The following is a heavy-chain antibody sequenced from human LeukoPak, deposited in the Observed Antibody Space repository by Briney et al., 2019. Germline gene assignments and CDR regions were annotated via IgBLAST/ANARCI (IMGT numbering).Heavy chain of an antibody. J-gene: IGHJ5*02. CDR3: ARSYYDSTLFDP. Sequence: SETLSLTCAVYGGSFSGYYWSWIRQPPGKGLEWIGEINHSGSTNYNPSLKGRVTISVDTSKNQFSLKLSSVTAADTAVYYCARSYYDSTLFDPWGQGTLVTVSS. CDR2: INHSGST. V-gene: IGHV4-34*01. CDR1: GGSFSGYY. D-gene: IGHD3-22*01.